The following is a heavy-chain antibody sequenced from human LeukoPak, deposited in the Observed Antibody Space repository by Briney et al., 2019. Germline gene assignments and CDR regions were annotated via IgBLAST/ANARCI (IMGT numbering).Heavy chain of an antibody. CDR2: INPSGGST. CDR1: GYTFTSYY. D-gene: IGHD3-3*01. Sequence: ASVKVSCKASGYTFTSYYMHWVRQAPGQGLEWMGIINPSGGSTSYAQKFQGRVTMTRDTSTSTVYMELSSLRSEDTAVYYCARDPLSHYDFWSGYLSWFDPWGQGTLVTVSS. V-gene: IGHV1-46*01. CDR3: ARDPLSHYDFWSGYLSWFDP. J-gene: IGHJ5*02.